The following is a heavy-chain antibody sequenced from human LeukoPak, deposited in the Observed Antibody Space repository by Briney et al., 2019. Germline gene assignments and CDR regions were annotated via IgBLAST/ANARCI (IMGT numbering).Heavy chain of an antibody. V-gene: IGHV3-23*01. D-gene: IGHD3-22*01. CDR1: GFSFSVYA. Sequence: PGGSLRLTCVASGFSFSVYAMSWVRQAPGKGLEWVSGISGSGGRTYSADSVKGRFTISRDNSRKTLYLQMNSLRAEDTAVYYCARGGGNFDRSGYYEYYFDCWGQGTLVTVSS. J-gene: IGHJ4*02. CDR3: ARGGGNFDRSGYYEYYFDC. CDR2: ISGSGGRT.